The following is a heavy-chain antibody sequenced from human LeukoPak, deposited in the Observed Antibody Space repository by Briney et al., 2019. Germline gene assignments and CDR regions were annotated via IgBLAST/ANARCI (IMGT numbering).Heavy chain of an antibody. V-gene: IGHV4-31*03. CDR1: GGSISSGGYY. J-gene: IGHJ5*02. D-gene: IGHD3-9*01. Sequence: TPSETLSLTCTVSGGSISSGGYYWSWIRQHPGKGLEWIGYIYYSGGTYYNPSLKSRVTISVDTSKNQFSLKLSSVTAADTAVYYCARDQTGGDSPNWFDPWGQGTLVTVSS. CDR3: ARDQTGGDSPNWFDP. CDR2: IYYSGGT.